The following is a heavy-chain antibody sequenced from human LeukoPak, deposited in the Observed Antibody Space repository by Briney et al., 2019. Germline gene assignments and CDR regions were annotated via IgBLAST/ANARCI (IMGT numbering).Heavy chain of an antibody. CDR3: ARVGSGWYHRAFDI. V-gene: IGHV1-8*03. Sequence: ASVKVSCKASGYIFTSYDINWVRQATGQGLEWMGWMNPNSGNTGYAQKFQGRVTITRNTSISTAYMELSSLRSEDTAVYYCARVGSGWYHRAFDIWGQGTMVTVSS. CDR2: MNPNSGNT. J-gene: IGHJ3*02. CDR1: GYIFTSYD. D-gene: IGHD6-19*01.